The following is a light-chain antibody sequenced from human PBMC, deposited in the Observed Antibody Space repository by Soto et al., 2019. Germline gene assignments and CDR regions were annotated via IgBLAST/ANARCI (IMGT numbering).Light chain of an antibody. J-gene: IGKJ5*01. Sequence: DIQMTQSPSSLSASVGDRVTITCRASQDISNYLAWYQQKPGKVPKLLIYAASTLQFGVPSRFSGSGSGTDFTLTISSLQPEDVATYYCQKYDIVPLSFGQGTRLEIK. CDR3: QKYDIVPLS. CDR2: AAS. CDR1: QDISNY. V-gene: IGKV1-27*01.